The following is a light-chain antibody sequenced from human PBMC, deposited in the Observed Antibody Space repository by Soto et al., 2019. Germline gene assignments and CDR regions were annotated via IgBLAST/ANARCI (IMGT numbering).Light chain of an antibody. CDR2: GVS. V-gene: IGKV1-5*03. Sequence: DIQMTQSPSTLSASVGDRVTITCRASQSISSWLAWYQQKPGKAPKLLIFGVSSLDNGVPSRFSGSGSGTEFPLTISSLQPDDFATYYFQQYSSYSGLTFGGGTKVEIK. J-gene: IGKJ4*01. CDR3: QQYSSYSGLT. CDR1: QSISSW.